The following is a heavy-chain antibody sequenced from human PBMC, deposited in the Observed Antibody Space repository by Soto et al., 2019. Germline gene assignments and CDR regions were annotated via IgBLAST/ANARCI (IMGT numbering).Heavy chain of an antibody. V-gene: IGHV1-69*02. D-gene: IGHD3-9*01. CDR2: IIPILGIA. CDR1: GGTFINYT. Sequence: QVQLVQSGAEVKKPGSSVKVSCKASGGTFINYTISWVRQAPGQGLEWMGRIIPILGIANYAQKFQGRVTITADKSTSTAYMERSSLRSEDTAVYYCATELLYFAWLFPNNWFDPWGQGTLVTVSS. J-gene: IGHJ5*02. CDR3: ATELLYFAWLFPNNWFDP.